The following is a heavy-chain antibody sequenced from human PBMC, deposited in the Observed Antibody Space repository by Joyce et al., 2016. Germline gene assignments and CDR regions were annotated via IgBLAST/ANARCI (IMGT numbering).Heavy chain of an antibody. V-gene: IGHV5-10-1*01. D-gene: IGHD2-15*01. J-gene: IGHJ5*02. CDR2: IDHSESYT. CDR3: ARPRYCSGGSCLNWFDP. CDR1: GYSFTSYW. Sequence: EVQLVQSGAEVKKPGESLRISCKGSGYSFTSYWIKWVREVPGKGLEWMGRIDHSESYTNYNPSSQGHVTISADKSISTAYLQWSSLKASDTAMYYCARPRYCSGGSCLNWFDPWGQGTLVTVSS.